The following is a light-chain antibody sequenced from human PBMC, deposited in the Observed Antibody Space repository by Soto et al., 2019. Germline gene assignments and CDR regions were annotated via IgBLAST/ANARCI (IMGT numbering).Light chain of an antibody. V-gene: IGKV1-39*01. CDR1: QSISTY. CDR3: QQSYSTPIT. CDR2: AAS. J-gene: IGKJ5*01. Sequence: DIQMTQSPSSLSASVGDRVTITCPASQSISTYLNWYQRKPGKAPKLLIYAASSLPSGVPSRFSGSGSGTDFTLTISSLQPEDFATYYCQQSYSTPITFGQGTRLEIK.